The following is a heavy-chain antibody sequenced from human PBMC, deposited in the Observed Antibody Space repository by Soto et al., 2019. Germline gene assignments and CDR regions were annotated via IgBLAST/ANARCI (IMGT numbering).Heavy chain of an antibody. CDR3: ARESGYSSGWGFDY. CDR1: GFTFSSYG. V-gene: IGHV3-33*01. D-gene: IGHD6-19*01. J-gene: IGHJ4*02. Sequence: QVQLVESGGGVVQPGRSLRLSCAASGFTFSSYGMHWVRQAPGKGLEWVAVIWYDGSNKYYADSVKGRFTISRDNSKNTLYLQMNSLRAEDTAVYYCARESGYSSGWGFDYWGQGTLVTVSS. CDR2: IWYDGSNK.